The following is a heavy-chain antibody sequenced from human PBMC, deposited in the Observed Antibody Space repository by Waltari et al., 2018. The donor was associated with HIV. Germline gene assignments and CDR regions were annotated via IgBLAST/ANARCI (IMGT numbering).Heavy chain of an antibody. J-gene: IGHJ2*01. CDR1: SGSITSGNYY. CDR3: ARALDYYESGSFPLWFFDV. Sequence: QVQLQESGPGLVKPSQTLSLTCTVSSGSITSGNYYWIWIRQPAGKGLEWIGRVYTSGSTNYNPSLKNRVTISIDTSRNQFSLRLSSVAAADTAVYYCARALDYYESGSFPLWFFDVWGRGTLVTVSS. V-gene: IGHV4-61*02. CDR2: VYTSGST. D-gene: IGHD3-10*01.